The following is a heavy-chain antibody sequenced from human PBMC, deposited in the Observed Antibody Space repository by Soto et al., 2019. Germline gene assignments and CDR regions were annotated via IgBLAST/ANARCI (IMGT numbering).Heavy chain of an antibody. V-gene: IGHV3-7*01. CDR1: GFTFSSYW. CDR2: IKQDGSQK. Sequence: EVQLVESGGALVQPGGSLRLSCAASGFTFSSYWMTWVRQAPGKGLEWMANIKQDGSQKDYVDSVKGRFTISRDNAKNSLYLQMDSLRAEDTAVYYCARTPANWYFDLWGRGTLVTVSS. J-gene: IGHJ2*01. CDR3: ARTPANWYFDL.